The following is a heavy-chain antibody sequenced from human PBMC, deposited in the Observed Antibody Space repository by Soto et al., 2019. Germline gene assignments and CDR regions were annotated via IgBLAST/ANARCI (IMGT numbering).Heavy chain of an antibody. V-gene: IGHV1-8*01. CDR2: MNPNSGNT. D-gene: IGHD4-17*01. Sequence: QVQLVQSGAEVKKPGASVKVSCKASGYTFTSYDINWVRQATGQGLEWMGWMNPNSGNTGYAQKXQGRATMNRNXXIXTXXRELSSLRSEDTAVYYCARFRAVTNAGYYYYGMDVWGQGTTVTVSS. J-gene: IGHJ6*02. CDR3: ARFRAVTNAGYYYYGMDV. CDR1: GYTFTSYD.